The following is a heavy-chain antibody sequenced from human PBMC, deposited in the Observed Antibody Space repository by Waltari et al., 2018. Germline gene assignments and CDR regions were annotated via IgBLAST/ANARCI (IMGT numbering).Heavy chain of an antibody. CDR2: IYYSGST. Sequence: QLQLQESGPGLVKPSETLSLTCTVSGGSISSSSYYWGWIRQPPGQGLEWIGSIYYSGSTYYNPTLKSRVTISVDTSKNQVSLKLRYVTAADTAVYYCASLDYYESSGYRFGYWGQGTLVTVSS. J-gene: IGHJ4*02. CDR3: ASLDYYESSGYRFGY. V-gene: IGHV4-39*01. D-gene: IGHD3-22*01. CDR1: GGSISSSSYY.